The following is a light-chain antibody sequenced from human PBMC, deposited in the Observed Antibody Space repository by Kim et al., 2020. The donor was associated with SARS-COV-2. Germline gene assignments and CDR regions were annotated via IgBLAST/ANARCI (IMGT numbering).Light chain of an antibody. CDR3: QAWDSSTWV. CDR1: KLGDKY. CDR2: QDS. Sequence: SYELTQPPSVSVSPGQTASITCSGDKLGDKYACWYQQKPGQSPVLVIYQDSKRPSGIPERFSGSNSGNTATLTISGTQAMDEADYCQAWDSSTWVFGGGTQLTVL. V-gene: IGLV3-1*01. J-gene: IGLJ3*02.